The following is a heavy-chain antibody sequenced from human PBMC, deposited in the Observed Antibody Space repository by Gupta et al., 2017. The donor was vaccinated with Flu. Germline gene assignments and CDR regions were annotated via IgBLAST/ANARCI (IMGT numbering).Heavy chain of an antibody. CDR1: GFTFRSLV. Sequence: QVQLVESGGGVVQPGRSLRLSCAASGFTFRSLVLQWGRAAPGKGLEWVAVISYDGSNKYYADSVKGRFTISRDNSKNTLYLQMNSLRAEDTAVYYCAKDYYDSSGYHGGMDVWGQGTTVTVSS. CDR3: AKDYYDSSGYHGGMDV. D-gene: IGHD3-22*01. J-gene: IGHJ6*02. CDR2: ISYDGSNK. V-gene: IGHV3-30*18.